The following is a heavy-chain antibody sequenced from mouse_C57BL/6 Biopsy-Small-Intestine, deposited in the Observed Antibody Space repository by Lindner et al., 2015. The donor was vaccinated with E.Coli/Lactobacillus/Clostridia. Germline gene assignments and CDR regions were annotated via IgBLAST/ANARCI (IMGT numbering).Heavy chain of an antibody. CDR2: ISSDSSII. Sequence: VQLQESGGGLVKPGGSRKLSCAASGFTFSAYGIHWVRQAPEKGLEWVAYISSDSSIIYYADTVQGRFTISRDNAKNTLFLQMTSLRSEDTAMYYCARGYRGYFDYWGQGTTLTVSS. V-gene: IGHV5-17*01. J-gene: IGHJ2*01. CDR3: ARGYRGYFDY. CDR1: GFTFSAYG. D-gene: IGHD2-12*01.